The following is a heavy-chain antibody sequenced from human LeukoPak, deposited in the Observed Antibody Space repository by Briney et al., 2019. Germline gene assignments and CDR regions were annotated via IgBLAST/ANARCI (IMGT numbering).Heavy chain of an antibody. D-gene: IGHD2-2*01. CDR2: ISGSGGST. V-gene: IGHV3-23*01. CDR3: AKEVVVPAAMNYYYYGMDV. J-gene: IGHJ6*02. CDR1: GFTFSSYA. Sequence: AGGSLRLSCAASGFTFSSYAMSWVRQAPGKGLEWVSAISGSGGSTYYADPVKGRFTISRDNSKNTLYLQMNSLRAEDTAVYYCAKEVVVPAAMNYYYYGMDVWGQGTTVTVSS.